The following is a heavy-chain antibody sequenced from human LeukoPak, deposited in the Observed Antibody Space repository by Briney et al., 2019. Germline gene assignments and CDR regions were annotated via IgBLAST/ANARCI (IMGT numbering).Heavy chain of an antibody. CDR2: ISNNGHT. D-gene: IGHD3-22*01. V-gene: IGHV4-59*08. CDR3: ARHFFYESTGPNWLDP. Sequence: SETLSLTCTVSGASLSNYYWSWLRQPPGKGLEWIAYISNNGHTNINPSLESRVTISEVTSKNQFSLNLTSVTAADTAVYYCARHFFYESTGPNWLDPWGPGTLVTVSS. CDR1: GASLSNYY. J-gene: IGHJ5*02.